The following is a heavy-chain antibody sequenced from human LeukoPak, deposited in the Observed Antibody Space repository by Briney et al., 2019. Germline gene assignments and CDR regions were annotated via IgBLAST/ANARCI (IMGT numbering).Heavy chain of an antibody. Sequence: SETLSLTCTGSGGSISSYYWSWIRQPPGKGLEWIGFIYYSGNTNYNPSLKSRVTISVDTSKNQFSLKLSSVTAADTAVYYCARDLYNWNSWGQGPLVSVS. J-gene: IGHJ4*02. CDR1: GGSISSYY. V-gene: IGHV4-59*01. CDR2: IYYSGNT. CDR3: ARDLYNWNS. D-gene: IGHD1-20*01.